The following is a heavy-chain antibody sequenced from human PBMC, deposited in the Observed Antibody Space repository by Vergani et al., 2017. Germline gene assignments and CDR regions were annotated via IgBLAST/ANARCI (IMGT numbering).Heavy chain of an antibody. Sequence: QLQLQESGSGLVKLSQTLSLTCAVSGDSITNGGFSWNWIRQPPGKGPEWIGYIFPSGNSDYNPSLKNRVSISLDKSKNQFSLWVNSVTAADTAVYFCARASLRALVGYYYYMDVWGKGKTVVVSS. J-gene: IGHJ6*03. CDR2: IFPSGNS. CDR3: ARASLRALVGYYYYMDV. CDR1: GDSITNGGFS. D-gene: IGHD3-16*02. V-gene: IGHV4-30-2*01.